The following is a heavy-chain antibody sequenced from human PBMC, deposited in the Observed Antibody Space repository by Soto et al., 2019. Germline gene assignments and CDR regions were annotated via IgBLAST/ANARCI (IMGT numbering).Heavy chain of an antibody. CDR3: AKGGRQWLVTSDFNY. CDR2: VSKDGRNT. CDR1: GFTFIDYA. V-gene: IGHV3-30*18. J-gene: IGHJ4*02. Sequence: VQLVESGGGVVQPGRSLRLSCAASGFTFIDYACHWVRQAPGKGLEWVAVVSKDGRNTHYPDSVKGRFTISRDSSKTTVSLEMTSLRAEDTAVYYCAKGGRQWLVTSDFNYWGQGALVTVSS. D-gene: IGHD6-19*01.